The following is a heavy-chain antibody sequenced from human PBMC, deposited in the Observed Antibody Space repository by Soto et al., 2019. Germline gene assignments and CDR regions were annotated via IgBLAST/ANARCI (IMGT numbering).Heavy chain of an antibody. CDR1: GFTFSSYA. D-gene: IGHD3-10*01. V-gene: IGHV3-30-3*01. CDR2: ISYDGSNK. Sequence: GGSLRLSCAASGFTFSSYAMHWVRQAPGKGLEWVAVISYDGSNKYYADSVKGRFTISRDNSKNTLYLQMNSLRAEDTAVYYCARASWSYLNYYGMDVWGQGTTVTVSS. J-gene: IGHJ6*02. CDR3: ARASWSYLNYYGMDV.